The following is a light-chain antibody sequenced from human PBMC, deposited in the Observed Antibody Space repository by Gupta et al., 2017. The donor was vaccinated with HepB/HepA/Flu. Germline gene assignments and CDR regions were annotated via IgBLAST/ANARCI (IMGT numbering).Light chain of an antibody. CDR1: QSVSSY. CDR2: EAS. Sequence: EIVFTQSPATLSLSPGERATLSCRASQSVSSYLAWYQQKPGQAPRLLIYEASNRATGIPARFSGSGSGTDFTLTISSLEPEDFAVYYCQQRSNWPTFGQGTKVEIK. V-gene: IGKV3-11*01. CDR3: QQRSNWPT. J-gene: IGKJ1*01.